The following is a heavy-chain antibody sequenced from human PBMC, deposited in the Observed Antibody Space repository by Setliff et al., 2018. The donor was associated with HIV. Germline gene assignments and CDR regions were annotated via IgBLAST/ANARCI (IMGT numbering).Heavy chain of an antibody. CDR3: ARETYYNFWSGYLAADAFDI. CDR2: IYYSGST. Sequence: SETLSLTCTVSGGSISSGSYYWGWIRQPPGKGLEWIGSIYYSGSTYYNPSLKSRVTISVDTSKNQFSLKLSSVTAADTAVYYCARETYYNFWSGYLAADAFDIWGQGTMVTVSS. D-gene: IGHD3-3*01. V-gene: IGHV4-39*07. CDR1: GGSISSGSYY. J-gene: IGHJ3*02.